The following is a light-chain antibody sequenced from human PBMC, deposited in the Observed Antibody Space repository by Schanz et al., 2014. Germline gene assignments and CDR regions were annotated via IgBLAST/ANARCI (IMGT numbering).Light chain of an antibody. CDR1: TSNIGKYS. J-gene: IGLJ3*02. CDR3: ASWDDRLGGLWV. V-gene: IGLV1-47*01. Sequence: QSVLTQPPSASGTPGQTVTISCSGNTSNIGKYSVIWHQQFPGTAPKLIIYRNDQRPSGVPDRFSGSKSGTSASLAISGLRSEDEADYFCASWDDRLGGLWVFGGGTKLTVL. CDR2: RND.